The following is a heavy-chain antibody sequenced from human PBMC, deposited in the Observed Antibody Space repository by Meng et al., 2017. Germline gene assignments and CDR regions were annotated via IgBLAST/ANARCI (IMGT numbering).Heavy chain of an antibody. CDR2: ISYDGSNK. D-gene: IGHD4-17*01. CDR1: GFIFSSYA. CDR3: ARDCLGRGRQSTVTTYYFDY. J-gene: IGHJ4*02. Sequence: GESLKISCAASGFIFSSYAMHWVRQAPGKGLEWVAVISYDGSNKYYADSVKGRFTISRDNSKNTLYLQMNSLRAEDTAVYYCARDCLGRGRQSTVTTYYFDYWDQGTLVTVSS. V-gene: IGHV3-30*04.